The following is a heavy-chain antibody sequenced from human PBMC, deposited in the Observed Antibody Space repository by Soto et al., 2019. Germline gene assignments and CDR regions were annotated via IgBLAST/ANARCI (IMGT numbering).Heavy chain of an antibody. CDR3: ARSAYDFWSGYYRVYYYGMDV. D-gene: IGHD3-3*01. V-gene: IGHV4-34*01. CDR1: GGSFSGYY. Sequence: PSETLSLTCAVYGGSFSGYYWSWIRQPPGKGLEWIGEINHSGSTNYNPSLKSRVTISVNTSKNQFSLKLSSVTAADTAVYYCARSAYDFWSGYYRVYYYGMDVWGQGTTVTVSS. J-gene: IGHJ6*02. CDR2: INHSGST.